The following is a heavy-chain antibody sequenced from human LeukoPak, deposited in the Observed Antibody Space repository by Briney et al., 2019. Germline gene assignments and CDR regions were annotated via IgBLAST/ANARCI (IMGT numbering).Heavy chain of an antibody. CDR3: ARVAFGQDWFDP. V-gene: IGHV1-2*02. J-gene: IGHJ5*02. Sequence: ASVKVSCKASGYTFTGYYMHWVRQAPGQGLEWMGWINPNSGGTNYAQKFQGRVTMTRDTSISTAYMELSRLRAEDTAVYYCARVAFGQDWFDPWGQGTLVTVPS. D-gene: IGHD3-10*01. CDR2: INPNSGGT. CDR1: GYTFTGYY.